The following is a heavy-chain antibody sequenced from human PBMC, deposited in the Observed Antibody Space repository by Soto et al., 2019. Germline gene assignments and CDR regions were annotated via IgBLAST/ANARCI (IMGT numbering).Heavy chain of an antibody. CDR3: ARGRGCSGGSCYPSNPYMDV. CDR2: INHSGST. V-gene: IGHV4-34*01. Sequence: PSETLSLTCAVYGGSFSGYYWSWIRQPPGKGLEWIGEINHSGSTNYNPSLKSRVTISVDTSKNQFSLKLSSVTAADTAVYYCARGRGCSGGSCYPSNPYMDVWGQGTTVTVSS. J-gene: IGHJ6*02. D-gene: IGHD2-15*01. CDR1: GGSFSGYY.